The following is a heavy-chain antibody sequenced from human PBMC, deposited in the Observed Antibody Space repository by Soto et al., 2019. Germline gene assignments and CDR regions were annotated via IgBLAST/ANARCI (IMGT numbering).Heavy chain of an antibody. Sequence: VSCKASGYTFTSYGISWVRQAPGQGLECMGWISAYNGNANYAQKLQGRVTMTTDTSTSTAYMELRSLRSDDTAVYYCARDLRYDILTGYSPHTPLATGMDVWGQGTTVTVSS. CDR2: ISAYNGNA. D-gene: IGHD3-9*01. CDR3: ARDLRYDILTGYSPHTPLATGMDV. J-gene: IGHJ6*02. CDR1: GYTFTSYG. V-gene: IGHV1-18*04.